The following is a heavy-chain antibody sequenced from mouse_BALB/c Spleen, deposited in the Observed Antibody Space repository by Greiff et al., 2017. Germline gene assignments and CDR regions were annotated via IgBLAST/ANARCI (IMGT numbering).Heavy chain of an antibody. CDR3: APYGNYGG. Sequence: VQLQQSGAELVKPGASVKLSCTASGFNIKDTYMHWVKQRPEQGLEWIGRIDPANGNTKYDPKFQGKATITADTSSNTAYLQLSSLTSEDTAVYYFAPYGNYGGWGQGTLVTVSA. CDR2: IDPANGNT. D-gene: IGHD2-1*01. CDR1: GFNIKDTY. J-gene: IGHJ3*02. V-gene: IGHV14-3*02.